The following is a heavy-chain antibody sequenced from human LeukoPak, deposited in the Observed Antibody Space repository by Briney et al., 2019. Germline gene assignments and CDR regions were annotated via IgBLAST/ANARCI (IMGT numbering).Heavy chain of an antibody. V-gene: IGHV3-30-3*01. J-gene: IGHJ4*02. CDR2: ISYDGSKK. D-gene: IGHD3-10*01. CDR3: ARGGDYYGSGSIPDY. CDR1: GFTFSSYA. Sequence: GGSLRLSCAASGFTFSSYAMHWVRQAPGKGLEWVAVISYDGSKKYYADSVKGRFTISRDNSKNTLYLLMNNLRAEDTAVYFCARGGDYYGSGSIPDYWGQGTLVTVSS.